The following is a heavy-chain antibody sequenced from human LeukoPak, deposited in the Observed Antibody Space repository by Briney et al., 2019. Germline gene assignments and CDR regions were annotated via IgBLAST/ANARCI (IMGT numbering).Heavy chain of an antibody. CDR3: AKLDDYGDYDGYYYYMDV. V-gene: IGHV3-7*01. J-gene: IGHJ6*03. CDR1: GFTFSSYW. Sequence: GGSLRLSCAASGFTFSSYWMSWVRQAPGKGLEWVANIKQDGSEKYYADSVKGRFTISRDNSKNTLYLQMNSLRAEDTAVYYCAKLDDYGDYDGYYYYMDVWGKGTTVTVSS. CDR2: IKQDGSEK. D-gene: IGHD4-17*01.